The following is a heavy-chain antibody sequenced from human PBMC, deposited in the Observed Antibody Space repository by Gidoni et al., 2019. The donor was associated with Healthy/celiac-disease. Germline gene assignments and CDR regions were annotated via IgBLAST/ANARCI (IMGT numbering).Heavy chain of an antibody. CDR2: IYYSGST. V-gene: IGHV4-39*01. CDR3: ARVSGLGIFGVVILELQWFDP. CDR1: GGPISSSSYY. J-gene: IGHJ5*02. Sequence: QLQLQESGPGLVKPSETRSLTCTVSGGPISSSSYYRGWIRQPPGKGLEWIGSIYYSGSTYYNPSLKSRVTISVDTPKTQFSLKLSSVTAADTAVYYCARVSGLGIFGVVILELQWFDPWGQGTLVTVSS. D-gene: IGHD3-3*01.